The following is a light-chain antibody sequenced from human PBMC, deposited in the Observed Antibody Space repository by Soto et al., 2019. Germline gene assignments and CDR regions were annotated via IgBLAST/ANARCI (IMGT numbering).Light chain of an antibody. V-gene: IGLV1-36*01. CDR3: AAWDDSLNGRYV. J-gene: IGLJ1*01. CDR2: YDD. Sequence: QSVLTQPPSVSEAPRQRVTISCSGSSSNIGNNAVNWYQQLPGKAPKLLIYYDDLLPSGVSDRFSGSKSDTSASLAISGLQSEDEADYYCAAWDDSLNGRYVFGTGTQLTVL. CDR1: SSNIGNNA.